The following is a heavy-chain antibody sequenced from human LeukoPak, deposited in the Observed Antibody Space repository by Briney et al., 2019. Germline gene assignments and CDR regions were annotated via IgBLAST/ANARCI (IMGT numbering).Heavy chain of an antibody. D-gene: IGHD2-15*01. CDR3: AKTLGYCSGGSCYYYYGMDV. V-gene: IGHV3-23*01. Sequence: GGSLRLSCADSGYTFSSYAMSWVRQAPGKGLEWVSAISGSGGSTYYADSVKGRFTISRDNSKNTLYLQMNSLRAEDTAVYYCAKTLGYCSGGSCYYYYGMDVWGQGSTVTVSS. J-gene: IGHJ6*02. CDR1: GYTFSSYA. CDR2: ISGSGGST.